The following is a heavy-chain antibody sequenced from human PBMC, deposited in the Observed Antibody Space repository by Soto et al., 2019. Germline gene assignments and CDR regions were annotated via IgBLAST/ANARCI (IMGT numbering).Heavy chain of an antibody. CDR3: AKEFNWNYSDY. Sequence: QVQLVESGGGVVQPGRPLRLSCAASGFTFSSYGMHWVRQAPGKGLEWVAVISYDGSNKYYADSVKGRFTISRDNSKNTLYLQMNSLRAEDTAVYYCAKEFNWNYSDYWGQGTLVTVSS. CDR2: ISYDGSNK. CDR1: GFTFSSYG. D-gene: IGHD1-1*01. J-gene: IGHJ4*02. V-gene: IGHV3-30*18.